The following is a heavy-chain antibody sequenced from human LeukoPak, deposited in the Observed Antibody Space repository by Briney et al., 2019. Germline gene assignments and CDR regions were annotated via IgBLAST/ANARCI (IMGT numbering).Heavy chain of an antibody. J-gene: IGHJ4*02. CDR2: IIPILGIA. D-gene: IGHD1-26*01. CDR3: ARSLSDSGSYPYYFDY. CDR1: GGTFSSHA. Sequence: ASAKVSCKASGGTFSSHAISWVRQAPGQGLEWMGRIIPILGIANYAQKFQGRVTITADKSTSTAYMELSSLRSEDTAVYYCARSLSDSGSYPYYFDYWGQGTLVTVSS. V-gene: IGHV1-69*04.